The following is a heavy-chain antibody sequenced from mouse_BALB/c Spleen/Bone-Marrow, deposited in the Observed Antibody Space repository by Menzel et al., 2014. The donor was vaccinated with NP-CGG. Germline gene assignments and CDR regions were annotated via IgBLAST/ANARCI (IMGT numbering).Heavy chain of an antibody. V-gene: IGHV1-69*02. CDR1: GYTLTDYW. Sequence: QVQLKDSGAELVKPGAPVKPSCKASGYTLTDYWMNWVKQRPGRGLEWIGRIDPSDSETHYNQKFKGKATLTVDKSSTTAYIQLSNLTSEDSAVYYCARTAYWGQGTLVTVSA. CDR2: IDPSDSET. J-gene: IGHJ3*01. CDR3: ARTAY.